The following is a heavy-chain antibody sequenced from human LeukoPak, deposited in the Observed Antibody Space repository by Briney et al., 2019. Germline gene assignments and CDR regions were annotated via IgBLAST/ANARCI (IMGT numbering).Heavy chain of an antibody. D-gene: IGHD4-17*01. CDR2: INHSGST. Sequence: SETLSLTCAVYGGTFSGYYWSWIRQSPGEGLEWIGEINHSGSTNYNPSLKSRVTISVDKSKNLFSLRLSSVTAADTAVYYCARASHDYGDYSHFDYWGQGTLVTVSS. V-gene: IGHV4-34*01. CDR3: ARASHDYGDYSHFDY. CDR1: GGTFSGYY. J-gene: IGHJ4*02.